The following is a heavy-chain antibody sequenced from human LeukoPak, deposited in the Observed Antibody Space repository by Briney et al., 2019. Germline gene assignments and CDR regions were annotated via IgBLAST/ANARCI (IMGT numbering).Heavy chain of an antibody. V-gene: IGHV3-48*04. Sequence: GGSLRLSCAASGFTFTNYNMNWVRQAPGKGLEWVSYISSSSRTIYYADSVKGRFTISRDNAKNSLYLQMNSLRAEDTAVYYCARQQLDAFDIWGQGTMVTVSS. D-gene: IGHD6-13*01. CDR3: ARQQLDAFDI. CDR2: ISSSSRTI. J-gene: IGHJ3*02. CDR1: GFTFTNYN.